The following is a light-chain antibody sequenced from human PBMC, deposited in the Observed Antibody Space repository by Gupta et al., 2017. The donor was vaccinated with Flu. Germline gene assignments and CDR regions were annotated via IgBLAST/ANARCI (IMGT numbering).Light chain of an antibody. CDR1: QNVNSW. V-gene: IGKV1-5*03. CDR3: RPDNSYEW. J-gene: IGKJ1*01. Sequence: DIQMTQSPSTLSASVGDRVTSSGRASQNVNSWLAWYQHKPGKAPKLVIYVASTLASGGTLRFSGCGAEYEFTLTSMGPQNDDIENYYGRPDNSYEWFGQGTKLEIK. CDR2: VAS.